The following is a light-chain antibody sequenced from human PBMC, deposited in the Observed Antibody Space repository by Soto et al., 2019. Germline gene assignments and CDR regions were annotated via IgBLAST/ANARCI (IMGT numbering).Light chain of an antibody. Sequence: QSALTQPPSASGSPGQSVTISCTGSSSDVGGYNYVSWYQQHPDKAPKLMIYEVIKRPSGVPDRFSGSKSGNTASLTVSGLQAEDEADYYCSSYGGSNNYVLGTGTKLTVL. J-gene: IGLJ1*01. CDR1: SSDVGGYNY. V-gene: IGLV2-8*01. CDR3: SSYGGSNNYV. CDR2: EVI.